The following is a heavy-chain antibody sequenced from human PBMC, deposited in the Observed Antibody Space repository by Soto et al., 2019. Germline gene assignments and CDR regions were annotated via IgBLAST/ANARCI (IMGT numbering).Heavy chain of an antibody. CDR3: ARDPSDCSSTSCSGYYALDV. CDR1: GFTFSTHS. J-gene: IGHJ6*02. CDR2: ISSSGTYI. D-gene: IGHD2-2*01. Sequence: GGSLRLSCAASGFTFSTHSMNWVREAPGKGLEWVSSISSSGTYIHYADSLKGRFTISRDNAKNSLYLQMISLRAEDTAVYYCARDPSDCSSTSCSGYYALDVWGQGTTVTVSS. V-gene: IGHV3-21*01.